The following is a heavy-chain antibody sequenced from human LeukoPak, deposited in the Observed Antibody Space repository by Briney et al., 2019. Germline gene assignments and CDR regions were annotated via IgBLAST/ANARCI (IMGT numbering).Heavy chain of an antibody. V-gene: IGHV4-59*01. D-gene: IGHD6-13*01. J-gene: IGHJ2*01. CDR3: ARVYYSSTYDYWYFDL. Sequence: TSETLSLTCTVSGGSISYYYWSWIRQPPGKGLEWIGYIYYSGSTNYNPSLKSRVTISVDTSKNQFSLKLSSVTAADTAVYYCARVYYSSTYDYWYFDLWGRGTLVTVSS. CDR2: IYYSGST. CDR1: GGSISYYY.